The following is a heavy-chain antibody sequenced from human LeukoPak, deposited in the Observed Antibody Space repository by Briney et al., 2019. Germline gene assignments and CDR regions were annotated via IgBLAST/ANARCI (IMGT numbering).Heavy chain of an antibody. V-gene: IGHV4-59*01. Sequence: SETLSLTCTVSGGSISSYYWSWIRQPPGKGLEWIGYISYSGSTKYNPSLMSRVTISVDTSKDQFSLKLSSATAADTAVYYCARLDYYHFDYWGQGTVVTVFS. CDR1: GGSISSYY. CDR3: ARLDYYHFDY. CDR2: ISYSGST. J-gene: IGHJ4*02. D-gene: IGHD3-22*01.